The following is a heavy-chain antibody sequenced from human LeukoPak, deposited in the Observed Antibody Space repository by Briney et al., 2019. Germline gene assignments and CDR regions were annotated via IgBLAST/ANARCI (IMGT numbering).Heavy chain of an antibody. J-gene: IGHJ6*03. D-gene: IGHD6-13*01. CDR1: GFTFSDYY. CDR3: ASVIAADYMDV. Sequence: GGSLRLSCAASGFTFSDYYMSWIRQAPGKGLEWVSYISSSGSTIYYADSVKGRFTISRDNAKNSLYLQMNSLRAEDTAVYYCASVIAADYMDVWGKGTTFTVSS. V-gene: IGHV3-11*04. CDR2: ISSSGSTI.